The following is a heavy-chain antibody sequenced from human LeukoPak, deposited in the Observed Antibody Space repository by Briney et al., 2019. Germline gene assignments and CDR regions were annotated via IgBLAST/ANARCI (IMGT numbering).Heavy chain of an antibody. CDR3: AKSGSGWDLFDY. Sequence: GGSLRLSCAASGFTFSSYAMTWVRQAPGKGLEWVSEISGSGGSTYYADSVKGRFTISRDNSKNTLYLQMNSLRAEDTALYYCAKSGSGWDLFDYWGQGTLVTASS. CDR2: ISGSGGST. D-gene: IGHD6-19*01. CDR1: GFTFSSYA. V-gene: IGHV3-23*01. J-gene: IGHJ4*02.